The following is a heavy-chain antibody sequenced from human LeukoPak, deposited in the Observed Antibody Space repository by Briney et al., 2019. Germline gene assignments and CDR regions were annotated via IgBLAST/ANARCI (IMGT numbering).Heavy chain of an antibody. D-gene: IGHD3-10*01. V-gene: IGHV3-7*01. J-gene: IGHJ4*02. CDR2: IKQDGSAK. CDR1: GFTFSSYW. Sequence: GGSLRLSCAASGFTFSSYWMTWVRQAPGKGLEWVANIKQDGSAKYYVDSLRGRFSISRDNVKNSLFLQMNSLSDDDTAVYYCAKDARGSEGFWGQGTLVTVSS. CDR3: AKDARGSEGF.